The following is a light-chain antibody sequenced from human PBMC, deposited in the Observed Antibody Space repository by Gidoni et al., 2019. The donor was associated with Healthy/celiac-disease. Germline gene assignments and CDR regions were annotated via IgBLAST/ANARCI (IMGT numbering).Light chain of an antibody. CDR1: QSVSSN. CDR3: QQYNNWPRA. Sequence: EIVMTQSPATLSVSPGERATLSCRASQSVSSNLAWYQQKPGQAPQLLIYGASTRATGIPARFSGSGSGTEFTLTISSLQSEDFAVYYCQQYNNWPRAFGQXTKVEIK. J-gene: IGKJ1*01. V-gene: IGKV3-15*01. CDR2: GAS.